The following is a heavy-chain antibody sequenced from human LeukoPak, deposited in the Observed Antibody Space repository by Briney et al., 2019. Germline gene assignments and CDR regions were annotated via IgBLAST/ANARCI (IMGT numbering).Heavy chain of an antibody. Sequence: ASVKVPCKASGYTFTSYGISWVRQAPGQGLEWMGWISAYNGNTNYAQKLQGRVTMTTDTSTSTAYMELRSLRSDDTAVYYCARDLAYGLGSYYRVFYYYYGMDVWGQGTTVTVSS. CDR1: GYTFTSYG. CDR3: ARDLAYGLGSYYRVFYYYYGMDV. CDR2: ISAYNGNT. J-gene: IGHJ6*02. D-gene: IGHD3-10*01. V-gene: IGHV1-18*01.